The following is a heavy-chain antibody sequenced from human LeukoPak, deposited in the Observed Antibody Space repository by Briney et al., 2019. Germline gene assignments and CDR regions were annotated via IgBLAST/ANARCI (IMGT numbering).Heavy chain of an antibody. CDR2: ISYSGTT. D-gene: IGHD2-15*01. J-gene: IGHJ4*02. CDR1: GGSISSYY. Sequence: SETLSLTCTVSGGSISSYYRSWIRQPPGKGLEWIGYISYSGTTNYNPSLKSRVSISVDTSKNQFSLKLSSVTAADTAVYYCARGHRQDIVVVVASPYYFDYWGQGTLLTVSS. V-gene: IGHV4-59*01. CDR3: ARGHRQDIVVVVASPYYFDY.